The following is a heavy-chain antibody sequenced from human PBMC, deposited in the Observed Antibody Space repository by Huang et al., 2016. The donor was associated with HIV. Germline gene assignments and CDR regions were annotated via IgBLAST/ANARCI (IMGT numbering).Heavy chain of an antibody. J-gene: IGHJ4*02. CDR3: ATGFDVFFDF. D-gene: IGHD3-9*01. CDR2: FVPEMGET. Sequence: QVQLVQSRAEVKKPGASVKVSCKVSEYTLTELSIHWGRQPPGKGLEGRGGFVPEMGETIYAQKFQGRVTMTEDTSTDTAFMELSGLRPEDTAVYYCATGFDVFFDFWGQGTLVTVSS. V-gene: IGHV1-24*01. CDR1: EYTLTELS.